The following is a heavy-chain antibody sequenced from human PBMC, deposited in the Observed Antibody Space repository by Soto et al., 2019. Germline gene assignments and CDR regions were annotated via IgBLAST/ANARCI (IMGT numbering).Heavy chain of an antibody. CDR3: ARSIVVVTVLDY. D-gene: IGHD2-21*02. CDR2: INGGNGNT. J-gene: IGHJ4*02. Sequence: ASVKVSCKASGYTFTSYGISWVRQAPGQGLEWMGWINGGNGNTKYSEHFQGRVTITRDTSASTAYMELSSLRSEDTAVYYCARSIVVVTVLDYWGKGTLVTVSS. V-gene: IGHV1-3*01. CDR1: GYTFTSYG.